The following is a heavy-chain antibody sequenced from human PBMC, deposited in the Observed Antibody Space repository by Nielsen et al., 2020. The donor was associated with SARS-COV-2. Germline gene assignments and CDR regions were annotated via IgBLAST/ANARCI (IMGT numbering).Heavy chain of an antibody. CDR2: IDHSGSI. D-gene: IGHD6-6*01. CDR3: ARRLAYSSSSGDFDS. Sequence: SETLSLTCAVHGGSFTTFYWSWIRQSPRKGLEWIGEIDHSGSIDYNPSLKSRVSISLDTSKSQFSLKLSSVTAADTAVYYCARRLAYSSSSGDFDSWGQGTLVTVSS. V-gene: IGHV4-34*01. J-gene: IGHJ4*02. CDR1: GGSFTTFY.